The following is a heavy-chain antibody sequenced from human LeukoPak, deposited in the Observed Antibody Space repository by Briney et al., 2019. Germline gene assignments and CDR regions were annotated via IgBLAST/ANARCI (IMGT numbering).Heavy chain of an antibody. Sequence: SEALSLTCAVSGGSVSSGNYYWTWIRQSPGKGLEWIGYIYYSASTFYNPSLNSRVTISLDTSKNHFSLVLTSVTAADTALYYCARDQTGYAVYNLWGQGVQVTVSS. CDR3: ARDQTGYAVYNL. CDR2: IYYSAST. V-gene: IGHV4-30-4*01. D-gene: IGHD5-12*01. CDR1: GGSVSSGNYY. J-gene: IGHJ4*02.